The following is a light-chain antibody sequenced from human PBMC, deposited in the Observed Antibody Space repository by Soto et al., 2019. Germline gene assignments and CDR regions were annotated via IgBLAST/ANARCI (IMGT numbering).Light chain of an antibody. Sequence: EIVMTQSPATLSVSPGEKATLSCRASQSVYNNLAWYNQKPGQAPRLLIYFASTRATGIPARFSGSGSGTEFSLTISSLQSEDFARYSCPQYTKWPLTFGGGTKVETK. CDR3: PQYTKWPLT. CDR1: QSVYNN. CDR2: FAS. J-gene: IGKJ4*01. V-gene: IGKV3-15*01.